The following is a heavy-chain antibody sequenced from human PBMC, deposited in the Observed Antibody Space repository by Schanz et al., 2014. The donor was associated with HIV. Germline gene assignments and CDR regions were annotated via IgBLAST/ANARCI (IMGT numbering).Heavy chain of an antibody. CDR3: AKDEYYYGSGSYIYFYYGMDV. V-gene: IGHV3-30*02. CDR1: GFTFTSYW. D-gene: IGHD3-10*01. CDR2: IWYDGSNK. J-gene: IGHJ6*02. Sequence: VQLVESGGGLVQPGGSLRLSCAASGFTFTSYWMSWVRQAPGKGLEWVAVIWYDGSNKYYSDSVKGRFTISRDNSRNTLYLEMNSLRADDTAVYYCAKDEYYYGSGSYIYFYYGMDVWGQGTTVTVSS.